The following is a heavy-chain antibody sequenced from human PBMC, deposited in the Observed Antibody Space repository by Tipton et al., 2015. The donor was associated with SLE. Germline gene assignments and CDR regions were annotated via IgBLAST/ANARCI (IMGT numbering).Heavy chain of an antibody. CDR1: GYSFTSYW. Sequence: VQLVQSGAEVKKPGESLRISCKGSGYSFTSYWISWVRQMPGKGLEWMGRIDPSDSYTNYSPSFQGHVTISADKSISTAYLQWSSLKASDTAMYYCARGSPDYYDSSGYYRDPFDYWGQGTLVTVSS. CDR2: IDPSDSYT. D-gene: IGHD3-22*01. V-gene: IGHV5-10-1*01. CDR3: ARGSPDYYDSSGYYRDPFDY. J-gene: IGHJ4*02.